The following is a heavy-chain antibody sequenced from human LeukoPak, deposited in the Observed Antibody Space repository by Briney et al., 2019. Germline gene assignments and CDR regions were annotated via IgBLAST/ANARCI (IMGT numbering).Heavy chain of an antibody. Sequence: ASVKVSCKTSGYTFSDYYIHWIRQAPGQGLEWMRWINPNSGGTNYAQKFQGRVTMTRDTSISTAYMELSRLRSDDTAVYYCARVMIYYYGSGRESHNWFDPWGQGTLVTVSS. V-gene: IGHV1-2*02. CDR2: INPNSGGT. CDR1: GYTFSDYY. CDR3: ARVMIYYYGSGRESHNWFDP. J-gene: IGHJ5*02. D-gene: IGHD3-10*01.